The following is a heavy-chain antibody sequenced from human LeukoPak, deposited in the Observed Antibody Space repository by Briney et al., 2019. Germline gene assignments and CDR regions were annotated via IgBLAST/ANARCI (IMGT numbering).Heavy chain of an antibody. J-gene: IGHJ6*03. CDR1: GGSISSGSYY. V-gene: IGHV4-61*02. CDR3: ARDRPTLWFGEYYYYMDV. Sequence: PSETLSLTCTVSGGSISSGSYYWRWIRQPAGKGLEWIGRIYTSGSTNYNPSLKSRVTISVDTSKNQFSLKLSSVTAADTAVYYCARDRPTLWFGEYYYYMDVWGKGTTVTISS. D-gene: IGHD3-10*01. CDR2: IYTSGST.